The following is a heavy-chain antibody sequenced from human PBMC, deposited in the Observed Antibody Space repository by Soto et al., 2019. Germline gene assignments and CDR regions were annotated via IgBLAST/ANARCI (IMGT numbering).Heavy chain of an antibody. Sequence: QVQLQQWGAGLLKPSETLSLTCAVYGGSFSGYYWTWIRQPPGTGLEWVGEISHSGSTNYNPSLKSRVTISVDTSKNQFSLKLTSVTAADTAVYYCARVPRKTGTSNYFDYWGQGTLVTVSS. V-gene: IGHV4-34*01. D-gene: IGHD1-1*01. CDR3: ARVPRKTGTSNYFDY. CDR1: GGSFSGYY. J-gene: IGHJ4*02. CDR2: ISHSGST.